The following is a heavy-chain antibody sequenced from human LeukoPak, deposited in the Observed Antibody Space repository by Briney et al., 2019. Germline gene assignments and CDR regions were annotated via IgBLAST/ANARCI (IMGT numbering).Heavy chain of an antibody. CDR2: INPNSGGT. CDR3: ARETGRYCSSTSCLSY. Sequence: ASVKVSCKASGYTFTGYYMHWVRQAPGQGLEWMGWINPNSGGTNYAQKFQGRVTMTRDTSLSTAYMELSRLRSDDTAVYYCARETGRYCSSTSCLSYWGQGTLVTVSS. CDR1: GYTFTGYY. D-gene: IGHD2-2*01. V-gene: IGHV1-2*02. J-gene: IGHJ4*02.